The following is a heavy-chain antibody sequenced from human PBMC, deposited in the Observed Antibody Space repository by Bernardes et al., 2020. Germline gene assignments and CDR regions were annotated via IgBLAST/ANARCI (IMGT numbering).Heavy chain of an antibody. D-gene: IGHD2-15*01. J-gene: IGHJ4*02. CDR2: IIPIFGTA. Sequence: SVKVSCKASGGTFSSYAISWVRQAPGQGLEWMGGIIPIFGTANYAQKFQGRVTITADKSTSTAYMELSSLRSEDTAVYYCASPYCSGGSCYSFISDFDYWGQGTLVTVSS. V-gene: IGHV1-69*06. CDR1: GGTFSSYA. CDR3: ASPYCSGGSCYSFISDFDY.